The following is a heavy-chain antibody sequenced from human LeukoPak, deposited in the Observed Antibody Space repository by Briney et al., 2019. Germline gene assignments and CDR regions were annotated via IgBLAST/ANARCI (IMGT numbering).Heavy chain of an antibody. Sequence: PGGSLRLSCAASGFTFSSYGMSWVRQAPGKGLEWVSTISGSAYNTYYADSVKGRFNISRDNSASTLYLQMNSLRAEDTALYYCAKHTGSYFIYSVGSWSKGTLVSVSS. V-gene: IGHV3-23*01. CDR3: AKHTGSYFIYSVGS. CDR1: GFTFSSYG. J-gene: IGHJ4*02. CDR2: ISGSAYNT. D-gene: IGHD1-26*01.